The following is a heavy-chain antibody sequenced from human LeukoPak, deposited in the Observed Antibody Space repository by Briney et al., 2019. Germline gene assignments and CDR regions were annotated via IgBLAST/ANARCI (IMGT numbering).Heavy chain of an antibody. J-gene: IGHJ5*02. Sequence: SQTLSLTCAVSGGSISSGGYSWSWIRQPPGKGLEGIGYIYHSGSTYYNPSLKSRVTISVDRSKNQFSLKLSSVTAADTAVYYCARFGSGSWGSWFDPWGQGTLVTVSS. CDR1: GGSISSGGYS. D-gene: IGHD3-10*01. V-gene: IGHV4-30-2*01. CDR2: IYHSGST. CDR3: ARFGSGSWGSWFDP.